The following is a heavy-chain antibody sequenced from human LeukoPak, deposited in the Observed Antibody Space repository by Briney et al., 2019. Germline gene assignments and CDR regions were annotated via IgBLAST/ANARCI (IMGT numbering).Heavy chain of an antibody. CDR3: AKTGGITIFGVVKARSGAFDI. V-gene: IGHV3-30-3*02. Sequence: GGSLRLSCAASGFTFSSYAMHWVRQAPGKGLEWVAVISYDGSNKYYADSVKGRFTISRDNSKNTLYLQMNSLRAEDTAVYYCAKTGGITIFGVVKARSGAFDIWGQGTMVTVSS. CDR1: GFTFSSYA. D-gene: IGHD3-3*01. CDR2: ISYDGSNK. J-gene: IGHJ3*02.